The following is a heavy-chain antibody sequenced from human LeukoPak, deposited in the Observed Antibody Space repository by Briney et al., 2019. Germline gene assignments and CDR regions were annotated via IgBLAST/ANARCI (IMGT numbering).Heavy chain of an antibody. CDR1: GFTFSSHW. V-gene: IGHV3-7*01. CDR3: ARDRIAVAETENYFDY. J-gene: IGHJ4*02. D-gene: IGHD6-19*01. CDR2: IKQDGSEK. Sequence: PGGSLRLSCAASGFTFSSHWMSWVRQAPGKGLEWVANIKQDGSEKYYVDSVKGRFTISRDNAKNSLYLQMNSLRAEDTAVYYCARDRIAVAETENYFDYWGQGTLVTVSS.